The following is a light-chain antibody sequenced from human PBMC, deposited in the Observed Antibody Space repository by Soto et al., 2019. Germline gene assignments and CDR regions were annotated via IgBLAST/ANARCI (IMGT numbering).Light chain of an antibody. CDR2: KAS. Sequence: DIQMTQSPSTLSASVGDRVAITCRASQSISSSLAWYQQKPGKAPKLLIYKASTLKSGVPSRFSGSGSGTEFTLTISSLQPDDFATYYCQHYNSYSEAFGQGTRWIS. CDR1: QSISSS. V-gene: IGKV1-5*03. J-gene: IGKJ1*01. CDR3: QHYNSYSEA.